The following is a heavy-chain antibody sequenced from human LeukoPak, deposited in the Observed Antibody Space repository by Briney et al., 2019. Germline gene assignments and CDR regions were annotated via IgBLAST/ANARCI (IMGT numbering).Heavy chain of an antibody. CDR3: ARDTNGYDPLDY. J-gene: IGHJ4*02. V-gene: IGHV1-2*06. D-gene: IGHD5-12*01. CDR2: INPNSGGT. Sequence: GASVKVSCKASGYTFTGYYMHWVRQAPGQGLEWMGRINPNSGGTNYAQKFQGRVTMTRDTSISTAYMELSRLRSDDTAVYHCARDTNGYDPLDYWGQGTLVTVSS. CDR1: GYTFTGYY.